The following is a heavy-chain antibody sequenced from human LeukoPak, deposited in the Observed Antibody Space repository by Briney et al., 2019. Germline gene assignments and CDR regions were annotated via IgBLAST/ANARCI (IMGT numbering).Heavy chain of an antibody. CDR3: ARAGTLSSSWYYYFDY. D-gene: IGHD6-13*01. J-gene: IGHJ4*02. CDR2: IYYSGST. CDR1: GGSISSYY. V-gene: IGHV4-59*01. Sequence: SETLSLTCTVSGGSISSYYWSWIRQPPGKGLEWIGYIYYSGSTNYNPSLKSRVIISVDTSKNQFCLKLSSVTAADTAVYYCARAGTLSSSWYYYFDYWGQGTLVTVSS.